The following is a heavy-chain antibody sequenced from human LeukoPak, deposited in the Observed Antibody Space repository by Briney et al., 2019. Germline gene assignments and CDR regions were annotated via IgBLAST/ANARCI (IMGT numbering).Heavy chain of an antibody. D-gene: IGHD3-22*01. CDR3: ARAQEYYYDSSGYYLDYFDY. CDR1: GFTFSSYG. J-gene: IGHJ4*02. V-gene: IGHV3-33*01. Sequence: GGSLRLSCAASGFTFSSYGMHRVRQAPGKGLEWVAVIWYDGSNKYYADSVKGRFTISRDNSKNTLYLQMNSLRAEDTAVYYCARAQEYYYDSSGYYLDYFDYWGQGTLVTVSS. CDR2: IWYDGSNK.